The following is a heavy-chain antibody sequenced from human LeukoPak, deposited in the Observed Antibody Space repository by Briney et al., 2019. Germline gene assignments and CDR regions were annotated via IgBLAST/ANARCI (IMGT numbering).Heavy chain of an antibody. Sequence: PSETLSLTCTVSGGSISSYYWSWIRQPPGKGLEWIGYIYYSGSTNYNPSLKSRVTISVDTSKNQFSLKLSSVTAADTAVYYCARSLGAGTSGRNWFDPWGQGTLVTVSS. CDR1: GGSISSYY. J-gene: IGHJ5*02. CDR3: ARSLGAGTSGRNWFDP. CDR2: IYYSGST. D-gene: IGHD6-19*01. V-gene: IGHV4-59*08.